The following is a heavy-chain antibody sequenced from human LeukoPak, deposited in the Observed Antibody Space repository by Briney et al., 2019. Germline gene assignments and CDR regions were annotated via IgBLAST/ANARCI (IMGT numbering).Heavy chain of an antibody. CDR3: ASLYYYDSSGYHDY. CDR1: GASISSTNW. J-gene: IGHJ4*02. V-gene: IGHV4-4*02. D-gene: IGHD3-22*01. Sequence: SETLSLTCAISGASISSTNWWIWVRQPPGQGLEWIGEMHHSGSTNYNPSLKSRVTISVDKSKDQFSLKLSSVTAADTAVYYCASLYYYDSSGYHDYWGQGTLVTVSS. CDR2: MHHSGST.